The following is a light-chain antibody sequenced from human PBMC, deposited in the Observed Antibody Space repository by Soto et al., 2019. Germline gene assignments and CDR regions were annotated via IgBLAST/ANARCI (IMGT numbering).Light chain of an antibody. CDR1: QSVSSSY. J-gene: IGKJ5*01. CDR3: QQYAGPPTT. V-gene: IGKV3-20*01. Sequence: EIVLTQSPGTLSLSPGERATLSRRASQSVSSSYLAWYQQKPGQAPRVIMYGASRRATGIPDRFSGGGSGTDFTLTISRLEPEDFAVYFCQQYAGPPTTFGQGTRLEI. CDR2: GAS.